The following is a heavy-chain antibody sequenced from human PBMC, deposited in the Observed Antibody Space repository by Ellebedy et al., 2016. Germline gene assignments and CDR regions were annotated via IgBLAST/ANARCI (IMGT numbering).Heavy chain of an antibody. J-gene: IGHJ4*02. V-gene: IGHV3-23*01. CDR2: ISGSGGST. Sequence: GGSLRLSXAASGFTFSSYAMSWVRQAPGKGLEWVSAISGSGGSTYYADSVKGRFTISRDNSKNTLYLQMNSLRAEDTAVYYCAKQLSSWYPFINAYCFDYWGQGTLVTVSS. CDR3: AKQLSSWYPFINAYCFDY. CDR1: GFTFSSYA. D-gene: IGHD6-13*01.